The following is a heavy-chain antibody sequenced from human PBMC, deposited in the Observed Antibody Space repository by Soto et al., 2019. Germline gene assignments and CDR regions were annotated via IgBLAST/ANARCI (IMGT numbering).Heavy chain of an antibody. CDR1: GFTFSSFA. V-gene: IGHV3-23*01. CDR2: ISGSGGST. D-gene: IGHD6-13*01. J-gene: IGHJ4*02. CDR3: ARGSSAGKGSPPDF. Sequence: EMQLLESGGGLVQPGGSLRLSCAASGFTFSSFAMSWDRQAPGKGLDWVSAISGSGGSTYSADSVKGRFTISRDNSKNTLYLQMSSLRAEDTAVYYCARGSSAGKGSPPDFWGQGSLVIVSS.